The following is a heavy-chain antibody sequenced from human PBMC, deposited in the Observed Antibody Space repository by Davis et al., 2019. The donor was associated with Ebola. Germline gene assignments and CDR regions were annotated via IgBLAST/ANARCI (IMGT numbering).Heavy chain of an antibody. CDR1: GFTVSSNY. Sequence: GESLKISCAASGFTVSSNYMSWVRQAPGKGLEWVSVIYSGGSTYYADSVKGRFTISRDNSKNTLYLQMNSLRAEDTAVYYCARDALYEFWSGPLYGMDVWGQGTTVTVSS. J-gene: IGHJ6*02. CDR2: IYSGGST. D-gene: IGHD3-3*01. CDR3: ARDALYEFWSGPLYGMDV. V-gene: IGHV3-66*01.